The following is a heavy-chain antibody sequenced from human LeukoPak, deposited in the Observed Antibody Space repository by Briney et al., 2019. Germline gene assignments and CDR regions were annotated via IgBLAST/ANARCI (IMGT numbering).Heavy chain of an antibody. D-gene: IGHD6-6*01. CDR3: ATREHHVLRTPGDY. CDR1: GGSISSSSYY. J-gene: IGHJ4*02. V-gene: IGHV4-39*01. Sequence: PSETLSLTCTVSGGSISSSSYYWGWIRQPPGKGLEWIGIIYYSGSTYYNPSLQSRVTISVDKSKNQFSLKLSSVTAADTAVYYCATREHHVLRTPGDYWGQGTLVTVSS. CDR2: IYYSGST.